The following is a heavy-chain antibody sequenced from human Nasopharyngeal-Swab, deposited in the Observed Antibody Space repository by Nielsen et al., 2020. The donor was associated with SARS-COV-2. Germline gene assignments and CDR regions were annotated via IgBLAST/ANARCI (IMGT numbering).Heavy chain of an antibody. V-gene: IGHV3-30*18. CDR1: GFTFSSYG. D-gene: IGHD6-13*01. CDR2: VSYDGSNK. CDR3: AKDGQQLAFDY. Sequence: GASLKISCAASGFTFSSYGIHWVRQAPSKGLEWVAVVSYDGSNKYYADSVKGRFTISRDNSKNTLYLQMNSLRAEDTAVYYCAKDGQQLAFDYWGQGTLVTVSS. J-gene: IGHJ4*02.